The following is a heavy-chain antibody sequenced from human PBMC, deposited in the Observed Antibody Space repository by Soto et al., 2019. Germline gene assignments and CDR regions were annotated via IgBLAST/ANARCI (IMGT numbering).Heavy chain of an antibody. CDR3: TTTMMRGLIVTDY. J-gene: IGHJ4*02. CDR1: GFTFINAW. Sequence: EVQLVESGGDLVKPGGSLRLSCAASGFTFINAWMNWVRQAPGKGLEWVGRIKSKTDGGTTDYAAPVKGRFTMSRDDSENTLYLQMNSLKTEDTAVYYCTTTMMRGLIVTDYWGQGTLVTVSS. D-gene: IGHD3-10*01. CDR2: IKSKTDGGTT. V-gene: IGHV3-15*07.